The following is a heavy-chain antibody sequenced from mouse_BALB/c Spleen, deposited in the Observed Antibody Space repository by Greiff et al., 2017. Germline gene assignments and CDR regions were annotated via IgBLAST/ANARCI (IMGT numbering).Heavy chain of an antibody. J-gene: IGHJ4*01. V-gene: IGHV5-6-5*01. CDR1: GFTFSSYA. D-gene: IGHD1-1*01. Sequence: EVQLVESGGGLVKPGGSLKLSCAASGFTFSSYAMSWVRQTPEKRLEWVASISSGGSTYYPDSVKGRFTISRDNARNILYLQMSSLRSEDTAMYYCARKEDYGSRRAMDYWGQGTSVTVSS. CDR2: ISSGGST. CDR3: ARKEDYGSRRAMDY.